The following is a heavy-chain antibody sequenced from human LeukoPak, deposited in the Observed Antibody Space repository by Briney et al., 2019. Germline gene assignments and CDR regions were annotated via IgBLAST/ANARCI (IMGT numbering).Heavy chain of an antibody. V-gene: IGHV3-66*02. CDR3: ARVRPGGIAVAGTMYY. CDR2: IYSGDST. J-gene: IGHJ4*02. Sequence: GGSLRLSCAASGFTVSSNYMSWVRQAPGKGLEWVSVIYSGDSTYYADSVKGRFTISRDNSKNTLYLQMNSLRAEDTAVYYCARVRPGGIAVAGTMYYWGQGTLVTVSS. CDR1: GFTVSSNY. D-gene: IGHD6-19*01.